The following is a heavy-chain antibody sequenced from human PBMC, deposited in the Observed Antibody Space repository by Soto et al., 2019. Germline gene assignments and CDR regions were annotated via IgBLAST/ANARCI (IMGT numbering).Heavy chain of an antibody. D-gene: IGHD5-12*01. J-gene: IGHJ5*01. Sequence: EVQLLESGGGLVQPGGSLRLSCAASGFTFSSYAMSWVRQAPGKGLEWVSAISGSGGSTFYADSVKGRFTISRDTSKNTLCVQMNSLRAEDTAVDYCAKDRGRGYDWFDSWGQGTLVTVSS. CDR2: ISGSGGST. V-gene: IGHV3-23*01. CDR3: AKDRGRGYDWFDS. CDR1: GFTFSSYA.